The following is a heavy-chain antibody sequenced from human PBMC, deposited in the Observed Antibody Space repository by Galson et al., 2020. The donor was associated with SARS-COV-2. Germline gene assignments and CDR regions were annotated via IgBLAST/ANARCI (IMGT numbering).Heavy chain of an antibody. Sequence: GGSLRLSCAASGFTVSTNYMSWVRQAPGKGLEWVSVTHTGGSTYYADFVKGRFTISRDSSKNTLFLQMNSLRAEDTAIYYCVSGVEQWLADHWGQGTLVTVSS. CDR3: VSGVEQWLADH. CDR1: GFTVSTNY. J-gene: IGHJ5*02. D-gene: IGHD6-19*01. V-gene: IGHV3-53*01. CDR2: THTGGST.